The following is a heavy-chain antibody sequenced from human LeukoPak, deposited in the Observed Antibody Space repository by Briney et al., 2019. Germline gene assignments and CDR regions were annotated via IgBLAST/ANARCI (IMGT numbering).Heavy chain of an antibody. CDR3: ASWPGAWYGEDF. CDR1: GFTFSSYS. D-gene: IGHD6-19*01. J-gene: IGHJ4*02. Sequence: GGSLRLSCAASGFTFSSYSMKWVRQAPGKGLEWVSSISGSSSYIYYADSVEGRFTISRDNARNSLYVQMNSLRAEDTSVYYCASWPGAWYGEDFWGQGTLVTVSS. CDR2: ISGSSSYI. V-gene: IGHV3-21*01.